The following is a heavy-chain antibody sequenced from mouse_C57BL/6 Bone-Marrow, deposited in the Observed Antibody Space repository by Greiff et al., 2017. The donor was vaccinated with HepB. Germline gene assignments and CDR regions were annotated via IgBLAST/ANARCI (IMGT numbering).Heavy chain of an antibody. CDR1: LYTFTSSF. J-gene: IGHJ2*01. D-gene: IGHD2-3*01. V-gene: IGHV1-7*01. CDR3: AREGIYDGYYGLYYFDY. Sequence: VQLPPSGSSLSQSWASVKLSFPSSLYTFTSSFLPLIGYINPSSGYTKYNQKFKDKATLTADKSSSTAYMQLSSLTYEDSAVYYCAREGIYDGYYGLYYFDYWGQGTTLTVSS. CDR2: INPSSGYT.